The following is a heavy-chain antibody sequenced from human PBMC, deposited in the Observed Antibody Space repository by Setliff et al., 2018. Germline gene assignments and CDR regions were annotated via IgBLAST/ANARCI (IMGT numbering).Heavy chain of an antibody. CDR2: IYHNGNT. CDR1: GGSVSPYF. CDR3: ARHLWGRYMAESSDYFDY. V-gene: IGHV4-59*08. Sequence: SETLSLTCTVSGGSVSPYFWSWIRQPPGKGLEWIGYIYHNGNTNFNPSLEGRVTISVDSSNNQFSLKLSSVTAADTAVYYCARHLWGRYMAESSDYFDYWGQGSLVTVSS. D-gene: IGHD3-10*01. J-gene: IGHJ4*02.